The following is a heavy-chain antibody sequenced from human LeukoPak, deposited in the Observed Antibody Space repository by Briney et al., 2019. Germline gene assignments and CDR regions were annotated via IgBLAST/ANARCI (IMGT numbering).Heavy chain of an antibody. CDR2: IWYDGSNK. CDR3: ARVIRGFGSVDY. CDR1: GFNYFPHG. V-gene: IGHV3-33*01. Sequence: PGGSLRLSCAASGFNYFPHGMHRLRQAPGKGLEGVAVIWYDGSNKYYADSVKGRFTISRDNSKSTLTLQMNSLRAEDTAVYGCARVIRGFGSVDYGGERALVTVSS. D-gene: IGHD3-10*01. J-gene: IGHJ4*02.